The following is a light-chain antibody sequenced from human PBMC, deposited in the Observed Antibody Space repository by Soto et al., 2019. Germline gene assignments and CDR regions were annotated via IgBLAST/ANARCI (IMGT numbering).Light chain of an antibody. CDR3: QQYGDSPVT. CDR2: DAS. CDR1: QSLVHSDGNTY. J-gene: IGKJ1*01. V-gene: IGKV2-30*02. Sequence: DVVMTQSPLSLPVTLGQPASISCRSSQSLVHSDGNTYLNWFQQRPGQSPRRLISDASDRATGIPDRFSGSGSGTDFTLTISRLVPEDFAVYYCQQYGDSPVTFGQGTKVDIK.